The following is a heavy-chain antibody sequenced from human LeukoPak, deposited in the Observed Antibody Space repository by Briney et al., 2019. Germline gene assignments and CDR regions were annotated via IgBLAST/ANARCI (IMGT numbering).Heavy chain of an antibody. V-gene: IGHV1-8*03. CDR1: GYTFTSYD. CDR3: AREMATIIFDY. D-gene: IGHD5-24*01. Sequence: ASVKVSCKASGYTFTSYDINWVRQATGQGLEWMGWMNPNSGNTGYAQKFQGRVTITRNTSISTAYMELSSLRSEDTAVYYCAREMATIIFDYWGQGTLVTVSS. CDR2: MNPNSGNT. J-gene: IGHJ4*02.